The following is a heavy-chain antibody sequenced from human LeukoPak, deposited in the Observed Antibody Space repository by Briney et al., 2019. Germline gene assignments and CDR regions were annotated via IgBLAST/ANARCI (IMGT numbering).Heavy chain of an antibody. J-gene: IGHJ4*02. CDR2: ISNDGSKK. CDR1: GFTFRSYG. CDR3: SKDLTSGFYLGTFDS. Sequence: PGGSLRHSCAASGFTFRSYGMHWVRQPPGKGLEWVAVISNDGSKKFYGDSVKGRFTISRDSSKNTLYLEMNSLRPEDTAVYYCSKDLTSGFYLGTFDSWGQGTLVTVSS. D-gene: IGHD3-22*01. V-gene: IGHV3-30*18.